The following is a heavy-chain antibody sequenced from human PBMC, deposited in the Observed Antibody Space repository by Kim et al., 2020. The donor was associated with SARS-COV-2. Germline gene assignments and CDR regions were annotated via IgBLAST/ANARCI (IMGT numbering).Heavy chain of an antibody. Sequence: ASVKVSCKSSGYTFTSYYMHWVRQASGQGLEWMGIINPSGGSTSYAQKFQGRVTMTRDTSTSTVYMERSSLRSEDTAVYYCAKDIVVVPAAMLGSNYYYYGMDVWGQGTTVTVSS. V-gene: IGHV1-46*01. CDR1: GYTFTSYY. CDR3: AKDIVVVPAAMLGSNYYYYGMDV. J-gene: IGHJ6*02. CDR2: INPSGGST. D-gene: IGHD2-2*01.